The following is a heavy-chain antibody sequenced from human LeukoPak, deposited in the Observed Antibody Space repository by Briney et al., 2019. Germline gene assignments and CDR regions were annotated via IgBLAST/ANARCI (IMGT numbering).Heavy chain of an antibody. CDR2: MSYRGGA. V-gene: IGHV4-59*01. CDR1: GGSISTNY. D-gene: IGHD3-22*01. Sequence: SETLSLTCTVSGGSISTNYWSWIRQPPGKGLEWIGYMSYRGGANYSPSLKSRVTISVDTSKNQFSLKLSSVTAADTAVYYCATGGDTSGYFYYFDSWGQGTLVTVSS. J-gene: IGHJ4*02. CDR3: ATGGDTSGYFYYFDS.